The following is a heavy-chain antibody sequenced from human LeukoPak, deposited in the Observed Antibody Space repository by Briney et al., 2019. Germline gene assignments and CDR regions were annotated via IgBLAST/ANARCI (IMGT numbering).Heavy chain of an antibody. CDR2: IDPSDSYT. J-gene: IGHJ4*02. D-gene: IGHD3-9*01. CDR1: GYSFTSYW. Sequence: GESLKISCKGSGYSFTSYWISWGRQMPGKGLGWMGRIDPSDSYTNYSPSFQGHVTISADKSISTAYLQWSSLEASDTAMYYCARHSKYYDILTGYYTSWHFDYWGQGTLVTVSS. CDR3: ARHSKYYDILTGYYTSWHFDY. V-gene: IGHV5-10-1*01.